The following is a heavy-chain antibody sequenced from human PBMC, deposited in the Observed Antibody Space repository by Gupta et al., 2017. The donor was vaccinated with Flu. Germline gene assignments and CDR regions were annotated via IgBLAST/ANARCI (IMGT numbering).Heavy chain of an antibody. V-gene: IGHV4-39*01. CDR2: IHHSGTP. CDR3: ARSFTGDYFDS. CDR1: GGSSADRRYF. Sequence: QLWLQESGPGLVKPSETLSLKCVVSGGSSADRRYFWSWIRQPPGKGLDRVGNIHHSGTPSYNPALKSRLTISEDMSKNKFSLKLTSVTAADTAVYFCARSFTGDYFDSWGQGTLVSVSS. J-gene: IGHJ4*02. D-gene: IGHD7-27*01.